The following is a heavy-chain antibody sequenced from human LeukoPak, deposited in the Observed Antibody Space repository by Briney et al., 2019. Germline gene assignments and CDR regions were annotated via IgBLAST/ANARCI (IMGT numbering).Heavy chain of an antibody. CDR3: ARSGLQLDAFDI. D-gene: IGHD6-6*01. V-gene: IGHV4-59*01. CDR1: GGSISSYY. J-gene: IGHJ3*02. CDR2: IYYSGST. Sequence: SETLSLTCTVSGGSISSYYWSWIRQPPGKGLEWIGYIYYSGSTNYNPSLKSRVTISVDTSKNQFSLKLSSVTAADTAVYYCARSGLQLDAFDIWVQGTMVTVSS.